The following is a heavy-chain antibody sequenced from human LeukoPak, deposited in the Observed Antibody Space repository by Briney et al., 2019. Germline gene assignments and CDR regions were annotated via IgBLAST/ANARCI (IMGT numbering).Heavy chain of an antibody. V-gene: IGHV1-24*01. CDR1: GYTLTELS. CDR3: ATDAEIIVGARDAFDI. Sequence: ASVKVSCKASGYTLTELSMHWVRQAPGKGLEWMGGFDPEDGETIYAQKFQGRVTMTEDTSTDTAYMELSSLRSEDTAVYYCATDAEIIVGARDAFDIWGQGTMVTVSS. D-gene: IGHD1-26*01. CDR2: FDPEDGET. J-gene: IGHJ3*02.